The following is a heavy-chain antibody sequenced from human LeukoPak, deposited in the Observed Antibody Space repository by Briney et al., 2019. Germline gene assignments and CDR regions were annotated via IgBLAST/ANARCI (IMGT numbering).Heavy chain of an antibody. CDR3: ARVTTSEYYFDY. CDR1: GGTFSSYA. Sequence: GASVKVSCKASGGTFSSYAISWVRQAPGQGLEWMGRIIPILGIANYAQKFQGRVTITADKSTSTAYMELSSLRSEDMALYYCARVTTSEYYFDYWGQGTLVTVSS. D-gene: IGHD3-22*01. CDR2: IIPILGIA. V-gene: IGHV1-69*04. J-gene: IGHJ4*02.